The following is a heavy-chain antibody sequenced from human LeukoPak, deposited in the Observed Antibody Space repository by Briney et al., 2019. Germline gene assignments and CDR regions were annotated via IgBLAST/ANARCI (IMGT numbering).Heavy chain of an antibody. J-gene: IGHJ4*02. D-gene: IGHD2-2*01. CDR3: AKMGGRISAAVDN. V-gene: IGHV3-23*01. CDR2: ISGCGGGT. Sequence: PGGSLRLSCAASGFTFNTYAMSWVRQAPGKGLEWVSGISGCGGGTYYADSVKGRFTISRDNSKSTLYLQMNSLRVEDTAVYYCAKMGGRISAAVDNWGQGTLVTVSS. CDR1: GFTFNTYA.